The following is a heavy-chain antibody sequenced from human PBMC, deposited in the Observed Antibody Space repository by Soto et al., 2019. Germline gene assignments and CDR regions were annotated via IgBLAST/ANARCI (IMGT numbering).Heavy chain of an antibody. J-gene: IGHJ5*02. CDR2: IYTSGRT. CDR3: ARDRGAYRWFDP. D-gene: IGHD3-10*01. CDR1: GRSISSYY. Sequence: QVQLQESGPGLVKPSETLSLTCTVSGRSISSYYWSWIRQLAGKGLEWIGRIYTSGRTTYNPSLKSRVTMSVDTSKIQFSLKLSSVTAADTAGYYCARDRGAYRWFDPWGQGTLVTVSS. V-gene: IGHV4-4*07.